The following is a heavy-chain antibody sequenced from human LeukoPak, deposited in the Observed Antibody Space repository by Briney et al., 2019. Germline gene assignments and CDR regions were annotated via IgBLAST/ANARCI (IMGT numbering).Heavy chain of an antibody. CDR1: GGTFSSYA. CDR2: IIPIFGTA. V-gene: IGHV1-69*13. J-gene: IGHJ3*02. CDR3: ARGSIVGAKTLGFGAFDI. D-gene: IGHD1-26*01. Sequence: SVKVSCKASGGTFSSYAISWVRQAPGQGLEWMGGIIPIFGTANYAQKFQGRVTITADESTSTAYMELSSLRSEDTAVYYCARGSIVGAKTLGFGAFDIWGQGTMVTVSS.